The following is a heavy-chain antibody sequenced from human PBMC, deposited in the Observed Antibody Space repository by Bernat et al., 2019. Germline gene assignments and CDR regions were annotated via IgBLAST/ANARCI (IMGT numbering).Heavy chain of an antibody. Sequence: EVQLVESGGGLVQPGGSLRLSCAASGFTFSSYSMNWVRQAPGKGLEWVSYISSSSSTIFYADSVKGRFTISRDNAKNSLYLKMISLRAEDTAVYYCARDRSSDYDPHFDYWGQGTLVTVSS. V-gene: IGHV3-48*01. CDR1: GFTFSSYS. CDR2: ISSSSSTI. D-gene: IGHD3-22*01. CDR3: ARDRSSDYDPHFDY. J-gene: IGHJ4*02.